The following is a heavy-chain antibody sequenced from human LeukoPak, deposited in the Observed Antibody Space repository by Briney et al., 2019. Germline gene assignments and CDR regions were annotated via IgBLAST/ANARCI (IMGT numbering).Heavy chain of an antibody. J-gene: IGHJ4*02. V-gene: IGHV3-30*18. D-gene: IGHD3/OR15-3a*01. CDR1: GFTFSNYA. Sequence: GGSLRLSCAASGFTFSNYAMHWVRQAPGKGLEWVTVIASDGNDKHYADSVKGRFTVFRDNSKNTLYLQLNSLRAEDTAVYYCAKDRQVGPAVYYFDSWGQGTLVTVSS. CDR2: IASDGNDK. CDR3: AKDRQVGPAVYYFDS.